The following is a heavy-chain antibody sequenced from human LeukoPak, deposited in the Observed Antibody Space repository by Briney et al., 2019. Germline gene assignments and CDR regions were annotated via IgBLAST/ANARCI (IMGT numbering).Heavy chain of an antibody. J-gene: IGHJ4*02. D-gene: IGHD6-19*01. CDR3: AREAVAHRGFDY. CDR2: IWYDGSNK. Sequence: GRSLRLSSAASGFTFSSYSMHWVRQAPGKGLEWVAVIWYDGSNKYYADSVKGRFTISRDNSKNTLYLQMNSLRAEDTAVYYCAREAVAHRGFDYWGQGTLVTVSS. CDR1: GFTFSSYS. V-gene: IGHV3-33*01.